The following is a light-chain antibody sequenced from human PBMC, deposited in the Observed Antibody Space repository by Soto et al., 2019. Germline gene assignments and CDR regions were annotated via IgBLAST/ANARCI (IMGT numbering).Light chain of an antibody. J-gene: IGKJ5*01. CDR1: QSISYW. V-gene: IGKV1-5*01. CDR3: QQHNSFSIT. CDR2: DAS. Sequence: DIQMTQSPSTLSASVGDRVTITCRASQSISYWLAWYQQKPGKAPTLLIYDASTLESGVPSRFSGSGFGTDFTLTISTLQPEDFATYYCQQHNSFSITFGQGTRLEIK.